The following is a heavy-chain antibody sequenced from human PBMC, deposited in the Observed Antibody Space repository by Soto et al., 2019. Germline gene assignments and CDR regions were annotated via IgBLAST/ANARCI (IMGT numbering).Heavy chain of an antibody. D-gene: IGHD6-19*01. V-gene: IGHV4-34*01. CDR2: INHSGST. J-gene: IGHJ3*02. CDR1: GGSFSGYY. Sequence: SETLSLTCAVYGGSFSGYYWSWIRQPPGKGLEWIGEINHSGSTNYNPSLKSRVTISVDTSKNQFSLRLSSVSAADTAVYYCARGREQWLVDAFDIWGQGTMVTVSS. CDR3: ARGREQWLVDAFDI.